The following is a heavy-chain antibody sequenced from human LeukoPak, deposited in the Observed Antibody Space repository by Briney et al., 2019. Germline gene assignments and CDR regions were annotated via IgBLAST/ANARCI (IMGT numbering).Heavy chain of an antibody. CDR1: GFTFSSYS. CDR3: ARDLLPHLTAAINWFDP. Sequence: GGSLRLSCAASGFTFSSYSMNWVRQAPGKGLEWVSSISSSSSYIYYADSVKGRFTISRDNAKNSLYLQMNSLRAEDTAVYYCARDLLPHLTAAINWFDPRGQGTLVTVSS. D-gene: IGHD2-2*02. V-gene: IGHV3-21*01. CDR2: ISSSSSYI. J-gene: IGHJ5*02.